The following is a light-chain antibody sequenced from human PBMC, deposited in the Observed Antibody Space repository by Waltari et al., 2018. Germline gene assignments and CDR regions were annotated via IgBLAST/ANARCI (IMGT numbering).Light chain of an antibody. CDR2: KAS. CDR3: QQYNTYPAT. V-gene: IGKV1-5*03. J-gene: IGKJ2*01. CDR1: QRISYW. Sequence: DIQMTQSPSSLSASVGDRVTITCRASQRISYWLAWYQQKPGKAPKLLVYKASSLESEGPSRFSGSVSGTEYTLTISSLQPDDFATYYCQQYNTYPATFGQGTKVEIK.